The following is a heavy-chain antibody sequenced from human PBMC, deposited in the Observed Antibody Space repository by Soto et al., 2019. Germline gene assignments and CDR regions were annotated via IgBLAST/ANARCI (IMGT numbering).Heavy chain of an antibody. V-gene: IGHV3-13*01. CDR1: GFTFSSYD. CDR2: IGTAGDT. Sequence: EVQLVESGGGLVQPGGSLRLSCAASGFTFSSYDMHWVRQATGKGLEWVSAIGTAGDTYYPGSVKGRFTISRENAKNSLYLPMNSLRAGDTAVYYCARGPGPYGSGRGTYYYYGMDVWGQGTTVTVSS. CDR3: ARGPGPYGSGRGTYYYYGMDV. D-gene: IGHD3-10*01. J-gene: IGHJ6*02.